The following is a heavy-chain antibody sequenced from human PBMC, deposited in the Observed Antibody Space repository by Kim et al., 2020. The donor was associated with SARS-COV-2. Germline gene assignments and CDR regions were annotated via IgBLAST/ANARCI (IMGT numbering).Heavy chain of an antibody. CDR2: IYHSGST. CDR3: ARGYSSSWFPHNWFDP. J-gene: IGHJ5*02. CDR1: GGSISSSNW. Sequence: SETLSLTCAVSGGSISSSNWWSWVRQPPGKGLEWIGEIYHSGSTNYNPSLKSRVTISVDKSKNQFSLKLSSVTAADTAMYYCARGYSSSWFPHNWFDPWGQGTLVTVSS. D-gene: IGHD6-13*01. V-gene: IGHV4-4*02.